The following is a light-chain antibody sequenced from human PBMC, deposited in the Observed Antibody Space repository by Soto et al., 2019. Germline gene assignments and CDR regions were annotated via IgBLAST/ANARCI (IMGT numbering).Light chain of an antibody. J-gene: IGLJ3*02. CDR1: DIGKKS. Sequence: SSELTQPPSVSVAHGQRANITCEGDDIGKKSVHWYQQRPGQAPVLVLYDDNDRPSGISERLSGSNSGNTATLTISRVEAGDEADYYCQVWQSGGDPWVFGGGTQLTVL. CDR3: QVWQSGGDPWV. CDR2: DDN. V-gene: IGLV3-21*02.